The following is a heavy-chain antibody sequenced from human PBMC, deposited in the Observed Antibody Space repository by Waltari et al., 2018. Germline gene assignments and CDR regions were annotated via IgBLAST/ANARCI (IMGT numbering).Heavy chain of an antibody. CDR1: GGSISTYY. D-gene: IGHD3-9*01. Sequence: PSETLSLTCTVSGGSISTYYWSWIRQPPGKGLEWIGYIYYSGSTNYNPSLKSRVTISVDTSKNQFSLKLRSVTAADTAVYYCAREQGRYLNRYDPWGQGTLVTVSS. CDR2: IYYSGST. J-gene: IGHJ5*02. V-gene: IGHV4-59*01. CDR3: AREQGRYLNRYDP.